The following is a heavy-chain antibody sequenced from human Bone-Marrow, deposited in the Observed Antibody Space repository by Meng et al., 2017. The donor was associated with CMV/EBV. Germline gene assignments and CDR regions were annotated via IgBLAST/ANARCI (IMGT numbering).Heavy chain of an antibody. CDR2: ISYDGSNK. J-gene: IGHJ4*02. CDR1: GFTFSSYA. CDR3: ALYCSGGSCYSSG. V-gene: IGHV3-30-3*01. D-gene: IGHD2-15*01. Sequence: LSLTCAASGFTFSSYAMHWVRQAPGKGLEWVAVISYDGSNKYYADSVKGRFTISRDNSKNTLYLQMNSLRAEDTAVYYCALYCSGGSCYSSGWGQGTLVTVSS.